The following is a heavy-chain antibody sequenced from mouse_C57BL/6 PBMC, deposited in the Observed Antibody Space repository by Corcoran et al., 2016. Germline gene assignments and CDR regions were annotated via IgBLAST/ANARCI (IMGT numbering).Heavy chain of an antibody. CDR3: VSGYYGSRFAY. D-gene: IGHD1-1*01. J-gene: IGHJ3*01. CDR2: IYTAPGEP. CDR1: GYTFTEYP. V-gene: IGHV9-1*01. Sequence: QIQLVQSGPELKKPGETVKISCKASGYTFTEYPMHWVKQAPGKGFKWLGMIYTAPGEPTYAEEFKGRFAFSLETSASTTYLQIKNLKKEDTATYFCVSGYYGSRFAYWGQGTLGTVSA.